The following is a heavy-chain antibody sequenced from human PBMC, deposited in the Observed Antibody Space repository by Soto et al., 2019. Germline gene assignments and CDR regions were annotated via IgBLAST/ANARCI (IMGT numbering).Heavy chain of an antibody. V-gene: IGHV1-69*13. J-gene: IGHJ4*02. CDR3: ARDQMDSSSWYWY. D-gene: IGHD6-13*01. CDR1: GYTFTRYA. CDR2: IIPIFGTA. Sequence: SVKVSCKASGYTFTRYAISWVRQAPGQGLEWMGGIIPIFGTANYAQKFQGRVTITADESTSTAYMELSSLRSEDTAVYYCARDQMDSSSWYWYWGQGTLVTVSS.